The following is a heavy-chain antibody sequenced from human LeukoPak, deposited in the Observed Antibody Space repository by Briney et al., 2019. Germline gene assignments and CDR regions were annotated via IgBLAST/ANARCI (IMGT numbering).Heavy chain of an antibody. Sequence: ASVKVSCKASGYTFTGDYMHWVRQAPGQGLEWMGWINPNSGGTIYAQKFQGRVTMTRDTSISTAYMELSRLRSDDTAVYYCARATYYYDSSGCGYWGQGTLVTVSS. J-gene: IGHJ4*02. D-gene: IGHD3-22*01. CDR2: INPNSGGT. CDR1: GYTFTGDY. CDR3: ARATYYYDSSGCGY. V-gene: IGHV1-2*02.